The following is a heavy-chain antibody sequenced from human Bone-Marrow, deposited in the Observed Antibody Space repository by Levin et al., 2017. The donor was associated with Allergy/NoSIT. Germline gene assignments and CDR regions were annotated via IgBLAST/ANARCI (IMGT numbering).Heavy chain of an antibody. J-gene: IGHJ4*02. CDR1: GFTFSNAW. Sequence: GGSLRLSCAASGFTFSNAWMSWVRQAPGKGLEWVGRIKSKTDGGTTDYTAPVKGRFTISRDDSKNTLYLQMNSLKSEDTAMYYCTKYSSGWSFAYWGQGTLVPVSS. D-gene: IGHD6-19*01. CDR2: IKSKTDGGTT. V-gene: IGHV3-15*05. CDR3: TKYSSGWSFAY.